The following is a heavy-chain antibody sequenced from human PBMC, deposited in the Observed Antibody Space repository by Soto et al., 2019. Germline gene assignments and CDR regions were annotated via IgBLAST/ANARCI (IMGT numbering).Heavy chain of an antibody. CDR3: AKGLLSGGYCANGVCYQFDY. V-gene: IGHV3-30*18. CDR2: MSYDGNNK. Sequence: QVQLVESGGGVVQPGGSLRLSCAASGFTFSRYGMHWVRQAPGKGLEWVAVMSYDGNNKYYADSVKGRFTVSRDNSRNTKYLQMNSLKVEDTAVYFCAKGLLSGGYCANGVCYQFDYWGQGTPVTVSS. D-gene: IGHD2-8*01. CDR1: GFTFSRYG. J-gene: IGHJ4*02.